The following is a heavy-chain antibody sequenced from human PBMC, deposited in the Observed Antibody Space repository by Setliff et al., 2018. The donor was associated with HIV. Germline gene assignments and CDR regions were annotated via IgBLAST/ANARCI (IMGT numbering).Heavy chain of an antibody. J-gene: IGHJ4*02. CDR3: ARDLDYGDD. D-gene: IGHD3-16*01. CDR1: GFIFSSFA. CDR2: ISFDGSNK. Sequence: GGSLRLSCAASGFIFSSFAMHWVRQAPGKGLEWVAVISFDGSNKYYVDSVKGRFTISRDNAKNSLYLQMNSLRAEDTAVYYCARDLDYGDDWGQGTLVTVSS. V-gene: IGHV3-30-3*01.